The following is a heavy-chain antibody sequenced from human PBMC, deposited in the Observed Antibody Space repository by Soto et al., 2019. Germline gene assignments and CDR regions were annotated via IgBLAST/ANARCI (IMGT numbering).Heavy chain of an antibody. CDR3: ARDKIPYGDYVFDY. Sequence: GGSLRLSCAASGFTFSSYGMHWVRQAPGKGLEWVAVIWYDGSNKYYADSVKGRFTISRDNSKNTLYLQMNSLRAEDTAVYYCARDKIPYGDYVFDYWGQGTLVTVSS. CDR2: IWYDGSNK. D-gene: IGHD4-17*01. V-gene: IGHV3-33*01. CDR1: GFTFSSYG. J-gene: IGHJ4*02.